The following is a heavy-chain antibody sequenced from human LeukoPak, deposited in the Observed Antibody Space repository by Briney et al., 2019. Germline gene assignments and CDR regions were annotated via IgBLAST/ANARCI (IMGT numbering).Heavy chain of an antibody. D-gene: IGHD5-18*01. CDR2: IYHSGST. J-gene: IGHJ4*02. V-gene: IGHV4-39*07. CDR1: GGSISSSSYY. CDR3: ARGGGRGEYSYGQVDY. Sequence: PSETLSLTCTVSGGSISSSSYYWGWIRQPPGKGLEWIGSIYHSGSTYYNPSLKSRVTISVDTSKNQFSLKLSSVTAADTAVYYCARGGGRGEYSYGQVDYWGQGTLVTVSS.